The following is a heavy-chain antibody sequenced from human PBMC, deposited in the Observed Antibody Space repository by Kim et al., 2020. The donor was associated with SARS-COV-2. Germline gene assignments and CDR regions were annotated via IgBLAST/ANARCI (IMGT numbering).Heavy chain of an antibody. Sequence: GGSHCYADSVKGRFTNSKDNSKNALYLQMNSLRAEDTAVYYCARLPYGMDVWGQGTTVTVSS. CDR3: ARLPYGMDV. V-gene: IGHV3-53*01. CDR2: GGSH. J-gene: IGHJ6*02.